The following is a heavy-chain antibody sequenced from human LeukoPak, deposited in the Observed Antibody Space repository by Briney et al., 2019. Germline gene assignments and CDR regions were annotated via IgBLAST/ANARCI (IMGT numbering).Heavy chain of an antibody. J-gene: IGHJ6*04. D-gene: IGHD3-10*02. CDR3: AELGITMIGGV. V-gene: IGHV3-21*01. CDR1: GFTFSAYS. Sequence: GGSLRLSCAVSGFTFSAYSMNWVRQAPGKGLEWVSFISTSSSYIYYADSVKGRLTISRDNAKNSLYLQMNSLRAEDTAVYYCAELGITMIGGVWGKGTTVTISS. CDR2: ISTSSSYI.